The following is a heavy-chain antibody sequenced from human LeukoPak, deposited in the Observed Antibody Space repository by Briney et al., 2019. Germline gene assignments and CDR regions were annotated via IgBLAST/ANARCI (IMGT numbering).Heavy chain of an antibody. D-gene: IGHD3-3*01. CDR1: GFTFSNAW. Sequence: GGSLRLSCAASGFTFSNAWMSWVRQAPGKGLEWVGRIKSKTDGGTTDYAAPVKGRFTISRDDSKNTLYLQMNSLKTEDTAVYYCTTDGRGITIFGVVITPNDYWGQGTLVTVSS. J-gene: IGHJ4*02. CDR2: IKSKTDGGTT. V-gene: IGHV3-15*01. CDR3: TTDGRGITIFGVVITPNDY.